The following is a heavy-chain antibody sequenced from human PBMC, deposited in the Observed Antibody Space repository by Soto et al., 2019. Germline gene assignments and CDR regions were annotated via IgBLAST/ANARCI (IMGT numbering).Heavy chain of an antibody. J-gene: IGHJ6*03. D-gene: IGHD5-12*01. CDR3: ARGKANRGYDLGVVAYYYYMDV. CDR2: INHSGST. CDR1: GGSFSGYY. Sequence: SETLSLTCAVYGGSFSGYYWSWIRQPPGKGLEWIGEINHSGSTNYNPSLKSRVTISVDTSKNQFSLKLSSVTAADTAVYYCARGKANRGYDLGVVAYYYYMDVWGKGPTVTVSS. V-gene: IGHV4-34*01.